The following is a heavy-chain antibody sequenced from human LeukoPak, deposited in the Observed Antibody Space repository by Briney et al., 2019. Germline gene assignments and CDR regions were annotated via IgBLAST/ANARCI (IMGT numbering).Heavy chain of an antibody. CDR1: GGTFSGYA. CDR3: ASRRLYSSSSPPDY. V-gene: IGHV1-69*05. CDR2: IIPIFGTA. Sequence: SVKVSCKASGGTFSGYAISWVRQAPGQGLEWMGGIIPIFGTANYAQKFQGRVTITTDESTSTAYMELSSLRSEDTAVYYCASRRLYSSSSPPDYWGQGTLVTVSS. J-gene: IGHJ4*02. D-gene: IGHD6-6*01.